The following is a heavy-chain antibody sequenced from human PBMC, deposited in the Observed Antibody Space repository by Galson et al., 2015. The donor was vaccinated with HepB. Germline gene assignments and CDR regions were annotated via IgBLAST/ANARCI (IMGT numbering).Heavy chain of an antibody. D-gene: IGHD3-3*01. CDR3: ARGPTIFGVVTNYYYYGMDV. CDR1: GGTFSSYA. CDR2: IIPIFGTA. Sequence: SVKVSCKASGGTFSSYAISWVRQAPGQGLEWMGGIIPIFGTANYAQKFQGRVTITADESTSTAYMELSSLRSEDTAVYYCARGPTIFGVVTNYYYYGMDVWGQGTTVTVSS. J-gene: IGHJ6*02. V-gene: IGHV1-69*13.